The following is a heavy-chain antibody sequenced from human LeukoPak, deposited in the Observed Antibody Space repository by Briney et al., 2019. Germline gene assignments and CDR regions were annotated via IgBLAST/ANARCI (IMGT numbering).Heavy chain of an antibody. CDR3: ARHRAYSSSSPFDY. D-gene: IGHD6-6*01. CDR1: GGSFSSLY. CDR2: IYYTGST. Sequence: TSETLSLTCSVSGGSFSSLYWSWIRQPPGKGLEWIGYIYYTGSTNYNPSLKSRVTMFVDMSKNQFSLRLSSVTAADTAVYYCARHRAYSSSSPFDYWGQGTLVTVSS. J-gene: IGHJ4*02. V-gene: IGHV4-59*08.